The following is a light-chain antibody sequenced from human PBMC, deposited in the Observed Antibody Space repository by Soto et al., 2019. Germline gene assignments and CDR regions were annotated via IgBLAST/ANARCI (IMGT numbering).Light chain of an antibody. Sequence: DIQMTQSPSTLSASVGDRVTITCRASQSINDWLAWYQQKPGKVPKLLIYKASNLESGVPSRFSGSGSGTEFTLTISSLQPDDFATYYCQQYNSYCSFGGGTKVDIK. CDR2: KAS. CDR3: QQYNSYCS. V-gene: IGKV1-5*03. J-gene: IGKJ4*01. CDR1: QSINDW.